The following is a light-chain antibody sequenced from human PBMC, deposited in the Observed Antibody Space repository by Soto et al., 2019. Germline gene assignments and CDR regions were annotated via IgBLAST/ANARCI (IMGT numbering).Light chain of an antibody. V-gene: IGKV3-20*01. J-gene: IGKJ4*01. CDR2: GAS. CDR1: QSVSSSF. CDR3: QQYGSAPLT. Sequence: EIVLTQSPGTLSLSPGERATLSCRASQSVSSSFLAWYHQKPGQAPRLLIYGASRRATGIPDRFSGSGAGKDFTLTISRLEPEDFAVYYCQQYGSAPLTFGGGTKVEIK.